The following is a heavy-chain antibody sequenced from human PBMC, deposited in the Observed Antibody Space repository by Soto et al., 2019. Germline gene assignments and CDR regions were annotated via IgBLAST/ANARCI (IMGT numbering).Heavy chain of an antibody. J-gene: IGHJ5*02. V-gene: IGHV3-30*18. CDR3: AKDPSGRITDTNWFDP. CDR1: GFTFSSYG. Sequence: QVQLVESGGGVVQPGRSLRLSCAASGFTFSSYGMHWVRQAPGKGLEWVAVISYDGSNKYYADSVKGRFTISRDNSKNTLYLQMNSLRAEDTAVYYCAKDPSGRITDTNWFDPWGQGTLVTVSS. CDR2: ISYDGSNK. D-gene: IGHD1-26*01.